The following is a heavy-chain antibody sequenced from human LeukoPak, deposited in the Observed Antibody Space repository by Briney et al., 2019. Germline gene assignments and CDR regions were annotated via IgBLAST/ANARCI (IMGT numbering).Heavy chain of an antibody. Sequence: QAGGSLRLSCAASGFTFSSYEMNWVRQAPGKGLEWVSYISSSGSTIYYADSVKGRFTISRDNAKNSLYLQMNSLRAEDTAVYYCARGSSSWYTLWGQGTLVTVSS. CDR1: GFTFSSYE. J-gene: IGHJ4*02. CDR2: ISSSGSTI. V-gene: IGHV3-48*03. D-gene: IGHD6-13*01. CDR3: ARGSSSWYTL.